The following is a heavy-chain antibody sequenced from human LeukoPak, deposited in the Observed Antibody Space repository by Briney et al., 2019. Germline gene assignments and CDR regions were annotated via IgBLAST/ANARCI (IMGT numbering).Heavy chain of an antibody. CDR1: GYTFTGYY. CDR3: ARANMVRGVGLFFDRNWFDP. J-gene: IGHJ5*02. D-gene: IGHD3-10*01. Sequence: ASVKVSCKASGYTFTGYYMHWVRQAPGQGLEWMGWINPISGGTNYAQKFQGRVTMTRDTSISTAYMELSGLRSDDTAVYYCARANMVRGVGLFFDRNWFDPWGQGTLVTVSS. CDR2: INPISGGT. V-gene: IGHV1-2*02.